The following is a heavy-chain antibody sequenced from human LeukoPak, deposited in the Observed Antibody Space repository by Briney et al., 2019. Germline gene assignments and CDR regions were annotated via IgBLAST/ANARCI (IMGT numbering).Heavy chain of an antibody. V-gene: IGHV4-59*08. CDR1: GGSISSYY. J-gene: IGHJ4*02. CDR2: IYYSGST. CDR3: ARHGIYYYFDY. Sequence: SETLSLTCTVSGGSISSYYWSWIRQPPGKGLEWIWYIYYSGSTNYNPSLKSRVTISVDTSKNQFSLKLSSVTAADTAVYYCARHGIYYYFDYWGQGTLVTVSS. D-gene: IGHD1-14*01.